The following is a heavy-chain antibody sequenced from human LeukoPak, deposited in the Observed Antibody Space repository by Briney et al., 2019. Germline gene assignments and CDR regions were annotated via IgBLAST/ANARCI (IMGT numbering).Heavy chain of an antibody. J-gene: IGHJ4*02. Sequence: GRSLRLSRAASGFTFRRHGMHWVRQAPGKGLEWLAVISYDGSNKNYADSVKGRFTISRDNSKNTLYLQMNSLRAEDTAVYYCAKDRSSSWSFDYWGQGTLVTVSS. CDR1: GFTFRRHG. V-gene: IGHV3-30*18. CDR2: ISYDGSNK. CDR3: AKDRSSSWSFDY. D-gene: IGHD6-13*01.